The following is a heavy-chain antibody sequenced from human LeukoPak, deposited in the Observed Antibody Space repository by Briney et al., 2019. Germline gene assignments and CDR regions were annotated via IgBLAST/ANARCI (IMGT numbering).Heavy chain of an antibody. D-gene: IGHD2-2*01. CDR3: AKDRDIVVVPAVFDY. V-gene: IGHV3-9*01. J-gene: IGHJ4*02. CDR2: ISWNSGSI. CDR1: GFTFTSYS. Sequence: GGSLRLSCAASGFTFTSYSMTWVRQAPGKGLEWVSGISWNSGSIGYADSVKGRFTISRDNAKNSLYLQMNSLRAEDTALYYCAKDRDIVVVPAVFDYWGQGTLVTVSS.